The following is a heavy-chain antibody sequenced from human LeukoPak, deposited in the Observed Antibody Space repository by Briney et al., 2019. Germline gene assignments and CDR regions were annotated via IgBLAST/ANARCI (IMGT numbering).Heavy chain of an antibody. CDR3: ARQIASAGTAGFDF. D-gene: IGHD6-13*01. CDR1: GGSISSYY. Sequence: PSETLSLTCTASGGSISSYYWSWIRQPAGKGLEWIVRIYSTGSTNYNPSLKSRVTMSVDTSKNQFSLRLRSVTAADTAVYYCARQIASAGTAGFDFWGQGALVTVSS. V-gene: IGHV4-4*07. J-gene: IGHJ4*02. CDR2: IYSTGST.